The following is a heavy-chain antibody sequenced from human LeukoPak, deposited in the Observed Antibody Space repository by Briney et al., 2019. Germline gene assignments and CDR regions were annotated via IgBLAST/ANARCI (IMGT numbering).Heavy chain of an antibody. J-gene: IGHJ4*02. CDR2: IKQDGSQK. CDR1: GFTFSTYW. D-gene: IGHD6-6*01. CDR3: ARDGSSSLSSSAPPPTDFDY. V-gene: IGHV3-7*01. Sequence: TGGSLRLSCAASGFTFSTYWMSWVRQAPGKGLEWVANIKQDGSQKQYVDSVKGRFTIPRDDAKNSLYLQMNSLRAEDTAVYYCARDGSSSLSSSAPPPTDFDYWGQGTLVTVSS.